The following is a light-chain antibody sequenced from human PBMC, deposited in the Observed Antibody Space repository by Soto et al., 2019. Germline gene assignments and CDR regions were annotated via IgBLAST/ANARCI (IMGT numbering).Light chain of an antibody. J-gene: IGKJ5*01. Sequence: DIQMTQSPSSLSASVGDRVTITCRASQDISNYLNWYQQRPGKAPKLLIYDASNLERGVPSRFSGTRSGTYFTFAITTLQPEDVATYYGQQYDSHPITFGQGTRLEI. CDR2: DAS. CDR1: QDISNY. CDR3: QQYDSHPIT. V-gene: IGKV1-33*01.